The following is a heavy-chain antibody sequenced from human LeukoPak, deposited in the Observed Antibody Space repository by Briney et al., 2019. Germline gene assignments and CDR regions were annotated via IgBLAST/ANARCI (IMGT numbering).Heavy chain of an antibody. CDR2: MNPKNGNT. CDR1: GYTFTDYD. J-gene: IGHJ4*02. D-gene: IGHD4-17*01. V-gene: IGHV1-8*02. Sequence: GASVKVSCKASGYTFTDYDINWVRQAAGQGLEWMGWMNPKNGNTGYAQKFQGRVTITRDTSITTAYMVLSSLRSEDTAVYYCARGIAYGDYLDYWGQGTLVTVSS. CDR3: ARGIAYGDYLDY.